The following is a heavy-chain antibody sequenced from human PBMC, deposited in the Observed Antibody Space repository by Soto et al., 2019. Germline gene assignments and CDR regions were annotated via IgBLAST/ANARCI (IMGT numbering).Heavy chain of an antibody. CDR2: MYFSGFYSGST. V-gene: IGHV4-39*01. D-gene: IGHD3-9*01. CDR3: ARGFDILTFGVCLDY. CDR1: GGSMSSSSYY. Sequence: PSETLSLTCTVSGGSMSSSSYYWGWIRQPPGKGLEWIANMYFSGFYSGSTSYNPSLKSRVTISVDTSKNQFSLQVSSVTAADTAVYYCARGFDILTFGVCLDYWGQGTLVTVSS. J-gene: IGHJ4*02.